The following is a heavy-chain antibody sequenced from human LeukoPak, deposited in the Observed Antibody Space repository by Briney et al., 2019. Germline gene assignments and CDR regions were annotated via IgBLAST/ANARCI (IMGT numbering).Heavy chain of an antibody. CDR3: SRELTSGANY. D-gene: IGHD6-19*01. CDR1: GFTFSSYS. CDR2: ISSSSSYI. J-gene: IGHJ4*02. Sequence: GGSLRLSCAASGFTFSSYSMNWVRQAPGKGLEWVSSISSSSSYIYYADSVKGRFTISRDNAKNSLYLQMNSLRAEDTALYYCSRELTSGANYWGQGTLVTVSS. V-gene: IGHV3-21*01.